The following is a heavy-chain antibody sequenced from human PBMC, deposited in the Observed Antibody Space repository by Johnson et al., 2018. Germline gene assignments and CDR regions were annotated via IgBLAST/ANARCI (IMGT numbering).Heavy chain of an antibody. D-gene: IGHD3-9*01. CDR2: IYPGDSDT. J-gene: IGHJ3*02. CDR1: GYSFARYW. Sequence: VQLVQSGAEVKKPGESLKISCKGSGYSFARYWIGWVRQMPGRGLEWMGLIYPGDSDTRYSPSFQGQVTIPSDKSISTPPLPWSSLKASDTARDYCAIAVSPTGFDIWGQGTKVTGSS. V-gene: IGHV5-51*01. CDR3: AIAVSPTGFDI.